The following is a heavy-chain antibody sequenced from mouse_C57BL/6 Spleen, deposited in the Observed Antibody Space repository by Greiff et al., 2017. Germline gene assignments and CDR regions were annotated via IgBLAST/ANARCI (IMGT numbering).Heavy chain of an antibody. CDR1: GYAFSSSW. D-gene: IGHD1-1*01. CDR2: IYPGDGDT. CDR3: ARDVYYGSSYGRFAY. V-gene: IGHV1-82*01. J-gene: IGHJ3*01. Sequence: VQLQQSGPELVKPGASVKISCKASGYAFSSSWMNWVKQRPGKGLEWIGRIYPGDGDTNYNGKFKGKATLTADKSSSTAYMQLSSLTSEDSAVYFCARDVYYGSSYGRFAYWGQGTLVTVSA.